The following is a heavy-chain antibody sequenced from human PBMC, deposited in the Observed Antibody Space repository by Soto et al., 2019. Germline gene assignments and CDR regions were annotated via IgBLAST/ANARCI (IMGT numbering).Heavy chain of an antibody. V-gene: IGHV4-34*01. D-gene: IGHD3-16*01. CDR2: INHSGST. CDR1: GGSFSGYY. J-gene: IGHJ6*02. CDR3: ARGGVYPSHYGMDV. Sequence: PSATLSLTYAVYGGSFSGYYWSWIRQPPGEGLEWSGEINHSGSTNYNPSLKSRVTISVDTSKNQFSLKLSSVTAADTAVYYCARGGVYPSHYGMDVWGQGTTVTVS.